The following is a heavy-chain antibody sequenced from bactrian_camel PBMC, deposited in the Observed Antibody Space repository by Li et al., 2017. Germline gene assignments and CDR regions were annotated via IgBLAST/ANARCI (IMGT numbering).Heavy chain of an antibody. J-gene: IGHJ4*01. V-gene: IGHV3S53*01. CDR2: GGA. D-gene: IGHD5*01. CDR1: GNRLSARC. CDR3: AARPGPQCRDGLGFGGGEYY. Sequence: VQLVESGGGSVQTGGSLRLSCAASGNRLSARCIGWFRQVSGNEREWVGGGALYANSVKGRFAISRDNAKNTVYLQMNSLKVEDTAMYYCAARPGPQCRDGLGFGGGEYYWGQGTQVTVS.